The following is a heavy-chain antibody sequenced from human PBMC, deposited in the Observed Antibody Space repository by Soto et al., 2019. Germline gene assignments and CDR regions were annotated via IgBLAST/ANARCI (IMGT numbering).Heavy chain of an antibody. Sequence: GSLRLSCAASGFTFNNFWMTWVRQAPGKGLEWVANIKYDGSEKYYVDSVKGRFTVSRDNAKNSLCLQMNSLRAEDTAVYYCARDGGPSSYYYYYGMDAWGRGTTVTVSS. J-gene: IGHJ6*02. CDR3: ARDGGPSSYYYYYGMDA. D-gene: IGHD2-15*01. CDR1: GFTFNNFW. CDR2: IKYDGSEK. V-gene: IGHV3-7*05.